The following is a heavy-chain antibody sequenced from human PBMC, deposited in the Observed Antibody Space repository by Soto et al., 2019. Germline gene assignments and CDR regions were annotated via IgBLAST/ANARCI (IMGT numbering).Heavy chain of an antibody. CDR3: ARERVDAPFDY. J-gene: IGHJ4*02. V-gene: IGHV1-18*01. CDR2: ISAYNGNT. CDR1: GYTFTSYG. Sequence: QVQLVQSGAEVKKPGASVKVSCKASGYTFTSYGISWVRQAPGQGLEWMGWISAYNGNTNYAQKLQGRVTMTTNTSTSTADMELRRLRSDDTDVYYCARERVDAPFDYWGQGTLVTVSS.